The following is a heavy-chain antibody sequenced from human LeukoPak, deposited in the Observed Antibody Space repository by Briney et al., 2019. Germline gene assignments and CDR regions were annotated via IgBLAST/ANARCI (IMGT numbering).Heavy chain of an antibody. D-gene: IGHD2-2*01. CDR1: GFTFSSYA. J-gene: IGHJ4*02. Sequence: PGGSLRLSCAASGFTFSSYAMSWVRQAPGKGLEWVSAISGSGGSTYYADSVKGRFTISRDNSKNTLYLQMNSLRADDTAVYYCAKDSGDIVVVPAAFDYWGQGTLVTVSS. V-gene: IGHV3-23*01. CDR2: ISGSGGST. CDR3: AKDSGDIVVVPAAFDY.